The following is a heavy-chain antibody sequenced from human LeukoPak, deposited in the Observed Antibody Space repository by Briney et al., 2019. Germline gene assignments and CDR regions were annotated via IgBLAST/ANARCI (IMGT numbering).Heavy chain of an antibody. J-gene: IGHJ4*02. Sequence: PSQTLSLTCTVSGGSISSGDYYWSWIRQPPGKGLEWIGYIYYSGSTYYNPSLKSRVTISVDTSKNQFSLKLSSVTAADTAVYYCARDAYEAVAAAGATDYWGQGTLVTVS. CDR2: IYYSGST. V-gene: IGHV4-30-4*01. CDR3: ARDAYEAVAAAGATDY. D-gene: IGHD6-13*01. CDR1: GGSISSGDYY.